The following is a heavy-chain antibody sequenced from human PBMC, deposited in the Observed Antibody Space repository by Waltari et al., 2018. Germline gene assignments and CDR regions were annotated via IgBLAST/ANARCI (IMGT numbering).Heavy chain of an antibody. CDR3: AKERDRGEGATPGV. V-gene: IGHV3-23*01. CDR2: ISGGGGTT. D-gene: IGHD2-15*01. Sequence: EVQLLESGGGLVQSGGSLRLSCAASGFTFNNFAMSWVRQAPGKGLEWVSVISGGGGTTYYADSEKGRFTISRDNSKNTRYLQMNSLRAEDTAVYYCAKERDRGEGATPGVWGQGTLVTVSS. J-gene: IGHJ4*02. CDR1: GFTFNNFA.